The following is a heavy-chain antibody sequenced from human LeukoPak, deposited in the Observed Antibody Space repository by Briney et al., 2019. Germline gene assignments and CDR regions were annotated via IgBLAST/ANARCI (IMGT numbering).Heavy chain of an antibody. V-gene: IGHV1-69*05. CDR3: ARTHVTGYSNYGGQYYYYYYMDV. Sequence: SVKVSCKASGGTFSSYAISWVRQAPGQGLEWMGGIIPIFGTANYAQKFQGRVTITTDESTSTAYMELSSLRSEDTAVYYCARTHVTGYSNYGGQYYYYYYMDVWGKGTTVTVSS. CDR2: IIPIFGTA. D-gene: IGHD4-11*01. CDR1: GGTFSSYA. J-gene: IGHJ6*03.